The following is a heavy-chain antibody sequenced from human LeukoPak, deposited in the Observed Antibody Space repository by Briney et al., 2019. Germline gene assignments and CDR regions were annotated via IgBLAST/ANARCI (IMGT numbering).Heavy chain of an antibody. D-gene: IGHD3-10*01. CDR1: EFTFSTYA. CDR3: ANQVEGYYGSDLGAFDV. V-gene: IGHV3-23*01. CDR2: ISGSDGST. Sequence: GGSLRLSCAASEFTFSTYAMSWVRQAPGKGLEWVSAISGSDGSTWYADSVRGRFTISRDTSKNTLYLQMNSLRAEDTAVYYCANQVEGYYGSDLGAFDVWGQGTMVTVSS. J-gene: IGHJ3*01.